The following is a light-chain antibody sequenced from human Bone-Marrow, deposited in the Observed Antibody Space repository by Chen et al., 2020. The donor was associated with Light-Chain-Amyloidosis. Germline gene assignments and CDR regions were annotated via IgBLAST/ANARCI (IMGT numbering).Light chain of an antibody. CDR3: SSYTITNTLV. CDR2: EVT. J-gene: IGLJ1*01. CDR1: SSDVGGDNH. Sequence: SALTQPASVSGSPGQSITISCTGTSSDVGGDNHVSWYQQHPDKPPKLMIYEVTNRPSWVPDRFSGSKSDNTASLTISGLQTEDEADYVCSSYTITNTLVFGSGTRVTVL. V-gene: IGLV2-14*01.